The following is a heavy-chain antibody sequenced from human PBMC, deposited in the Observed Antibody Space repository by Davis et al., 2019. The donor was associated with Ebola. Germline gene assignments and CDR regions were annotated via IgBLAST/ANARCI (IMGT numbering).Heavy chain of an antibody. V-gene: IGHV3-33*01. Sequence: GESLKISCEASGVTFGTYAMHWVRQGPGKGLEWVAVIWYDGSNKYYADSVKGRFTISRDNSKNTLYLQMNSLRAEDTAVYYCARAGGYCSGGSCYSSDWFDPWGQGTLVTVSS. D-gene: IGHD2-15*01. CDR2: IWYDGSNK. CDR3: ARAGGYCSGGSCYSSDWFDP. CDR1: GVTFGTYA. J-gene: IGHJ5*02.